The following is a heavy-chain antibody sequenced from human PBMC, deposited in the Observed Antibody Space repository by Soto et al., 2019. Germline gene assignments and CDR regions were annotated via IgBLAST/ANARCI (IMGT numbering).Heavy chain of an antibody. V-gene: IGHV3-74*01. D-gene: IGHD6-19*01. CDR3: ARDPPTTQWRWNSFDY. Sequence: GGSLRLSCAASGFTFSSYWMHWVRQAPGKGLVWVSRINSDGSSTSYADSVKGRFTISRDNAKNTLYLQMNSLRAEDTAVYYCARDPPTTQWRWNSFDYWGQGTLVTVSS. CDR1: GFTFSSYW. J-gene: IGHJ4*02. CDR2: INSDGSST.